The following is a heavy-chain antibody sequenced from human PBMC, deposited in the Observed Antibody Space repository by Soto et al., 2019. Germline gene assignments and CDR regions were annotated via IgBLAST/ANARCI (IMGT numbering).Heavy chain of an antibody. CDR1: GYTFTSYG. V-gene: IGHV1-18*01. Sequence: GASVKVSCKASGYTFTSYGISWGRQAPGQGLEWMGWISAYNGNTNYAQKLQGRVTMTTDTSTSTAHMELRSLRSDDTAVYYCAGGVYCGGRSCLPDWGGRGSLVTVS. J-gene: IGHJ1*01. CDR3: AGGVYCGGRSCLPDW. D-gene: IGHD2-15*01. CDR2: ISAYNGNT.